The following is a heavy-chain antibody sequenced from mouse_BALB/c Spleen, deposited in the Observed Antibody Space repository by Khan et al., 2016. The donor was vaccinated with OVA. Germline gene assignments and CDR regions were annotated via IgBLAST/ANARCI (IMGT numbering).Heavy chain of an antibody. CDR1: GYTFTDFT. CDR3: ARGGGGDRFAY. V-gene: IGHV1S137*01. CDR2: ISTYYGDA. J-gene: IGHJ3*01. Sequence: QVQLKESGAELVRPGVSVKISCKGSGYTFTDFTMHWVKQSHAKSVEWIGVISTYYGDATYNQKFKGKATMTVDKSSSTAYMELARLTSEDSAIYYLARGGGGDRFAYWGQGTLVTVSA.